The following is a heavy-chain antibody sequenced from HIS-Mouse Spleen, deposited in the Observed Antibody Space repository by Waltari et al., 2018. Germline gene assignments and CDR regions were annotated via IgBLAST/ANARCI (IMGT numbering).Heavy chain of an antibody. CDR3: AREIPYSSSWYDWYFDL. V-gene: IGHV4-39*07. J-gene: IGHJ2*01. CDR1: GGSISSSSYY. Sequence: QLQLQESGPGLVKPSETLSLTCTVSGGSISSSSYYRGWLRQPPGKGLGWIGSIYYSGSTYYNPSLKSRVTISVDTSKNQFSLKLSSVTAADTAVYYCAREIPYSSSWYDWYFDLWGRGTLVTVSS. D-gene: IGHD6-13*01. CDR2: IYYSGST.